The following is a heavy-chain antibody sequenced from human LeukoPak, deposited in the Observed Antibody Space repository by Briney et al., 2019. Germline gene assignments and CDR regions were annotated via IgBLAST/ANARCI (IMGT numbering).Heavy chain of an antibody. CDR1: GFTFSGSA. CDR2: IRSKANNYAT. Sequence: GGSLRLSCAASGFTFSGSAMHWVRQASGKGLEWVGRIRSKANNYATAYAASVRGRFTISRDDSKNTAYLQMNSLTAEDTAVYYCARGSDYYGSGTYVSWGQGTLVTVSS. V-gene: IGHV3-73*01. CDR3: ARGSDYYGSGTYVS. D-gene: IGHD3-10*01. J-gene: IGHJ5*02.